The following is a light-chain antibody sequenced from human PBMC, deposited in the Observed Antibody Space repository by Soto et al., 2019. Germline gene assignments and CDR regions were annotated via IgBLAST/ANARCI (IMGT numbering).Light chain of an antibody. CDR3: TQYGTSPT. CDR1: QSVTSNY. J-gene: IGKJ1*01. Sequence: PGERATLSCRASQSVTSNYLAWYQQKPGQALRLLIYGASRRATGIPDRFSGSGSGTDFIFTISRLEPEDSAVYYCTQYGTSPTFGQGTKVEIK. CDR2: GAS. V-gene: IGKV3-20*01.